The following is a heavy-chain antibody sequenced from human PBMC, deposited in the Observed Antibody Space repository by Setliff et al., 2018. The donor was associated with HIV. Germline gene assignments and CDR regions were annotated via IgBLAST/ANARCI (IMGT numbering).Heavy chain of an antibody. V-gene: IGHV4-38-2*01. CDR1: GYSISGSYY. CDR2: IYLSGST. J-gene: IGHJ4*02. CDR3: AGPYYYGLGNIT. D-gene: IGHD3-10*01. Sequence: SETLSLTCAVSGYSISGSYYWAWIRQPPGKGLEWIANIYLSGSTNYNPSLKGRVTISLDTSKNQFYLKLNSVTAADTAMYYCAGPYYYGLGNITWGQGTQVTVSS.